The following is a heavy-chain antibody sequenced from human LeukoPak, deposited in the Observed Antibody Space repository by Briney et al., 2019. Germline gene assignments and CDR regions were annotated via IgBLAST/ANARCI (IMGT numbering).Heavy chain of an antibody. CDR2: INHSGST. CDR1: GGPFSGYS. Sequence: SETLSLTCAVYGGPFSGYSWSWIRQPPRKGLEWIGEINHSGSTNYNPYLKNRVIISVDTSKNQFSLMLSSVTAADTAVYYCARGLMASTVFSGMDVWGQGTTVTVSS. V-gene: IGHV4-34*01. D-gene: IGHD3-10*01. CDR3: ARGLMASTVFSGMDV. J-gene: IGHJ6*02.